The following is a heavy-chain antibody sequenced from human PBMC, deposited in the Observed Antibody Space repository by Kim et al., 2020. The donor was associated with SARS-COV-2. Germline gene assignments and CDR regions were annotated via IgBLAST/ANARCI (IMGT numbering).Heavy chain of an antibody. Sequence: ASVKVSCKASGYTFTSYGISWVRQAPGQGLEWMGWISAYNGNTNYAQKLQGRVTMTTDTSTSTAYMELRSLRSDDTAVYYCARERWEPLRHRGAFDIWGQGTMVTVSS. CDR2: ISAYNGNT. V-gene: IGHV1-18*01. CDR1: GYTFTSYG. CDR3: ARERWEPLRHRGAFDI. J-gene: IGHJ3*02. D-gene: IGHD1-26*01.